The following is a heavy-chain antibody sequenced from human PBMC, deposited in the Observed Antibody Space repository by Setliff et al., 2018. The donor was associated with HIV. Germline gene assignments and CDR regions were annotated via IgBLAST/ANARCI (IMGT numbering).Heavy chain of an antibody. V-gene: IGHV3-30*01. CDR3: ALLWPFDY. J-gene: IGHJ4*02. CDR2: ISYDGSRT. CDR1: GFTFRTFA. D-gene: IGHD1-26*01. Sequence: PGGSLRLSCEASGFTFRTFAMNWVRQAPGKGLEWVSVISYDGSRTSYADSVKGRFTISRDNSKNTLFLQLNSLRPEDTAVYYCALLWPFDYWGQGTQVTVSS.